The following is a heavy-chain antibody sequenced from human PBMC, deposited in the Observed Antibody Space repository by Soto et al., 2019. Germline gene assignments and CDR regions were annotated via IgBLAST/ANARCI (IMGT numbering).Heavy chain of an antibody. CDR3: ARERRGMDV. CDR2: MNPNSGNT. J-gene: IGHJ6*01. Sequence: ASVKVSCKASGYTFTSYGISWVRQAPGQGLEWMGWMNPNSGNTGYVQKFQGRVTMTRNSSISTAYMELSSLRSEDTAVYFCARERRGMDVWGQGTTVTSPQ. CDR1: GYTFTSYG. V-gene: IGHV1-8*02.